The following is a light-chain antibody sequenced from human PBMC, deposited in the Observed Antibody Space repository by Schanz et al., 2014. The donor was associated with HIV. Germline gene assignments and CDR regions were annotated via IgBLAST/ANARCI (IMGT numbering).Light chain of an antibody. V-gene: IGKV3D-15*01. CDR3: QQYNDWPPIT. CDR2: DAS. CDR1: QSVTSRY. Sequence: EIVLTQSPGTLSLSPGERATLSCRASQSVTSRYLAWYKQKHGQAPRLLIFDASIRATGIPDRFSGSGSGTEFTLTISSLQSEDFAVYYCQQYNDWPPITFGQGTRLEIK. J-gene: IGKJ5*01.